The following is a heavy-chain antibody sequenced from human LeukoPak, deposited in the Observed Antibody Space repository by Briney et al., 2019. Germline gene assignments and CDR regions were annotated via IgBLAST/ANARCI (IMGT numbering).Heavy chain of an antibody. J-gene: IGHJ4*02. CDR1: GFTFSTYG. D-gene: IGHD4-23*01. V-gene: IGHV3-30*02. Sequence: GGSLRLSCAVSGFTFSTYGMHWVRQAPGKGLEWVAFIRYDGSNKYYTGSVKGRFTISRDNSKNTLYLQMNSLRAEDTAVYYCANAPYGGNFRFDYWGQGTLVTVSS. CDR2: IRYDGSNK. CDR3: ANAPYGGNFRFDY.